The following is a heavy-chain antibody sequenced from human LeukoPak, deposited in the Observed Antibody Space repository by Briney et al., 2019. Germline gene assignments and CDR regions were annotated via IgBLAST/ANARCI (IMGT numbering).Heavy chain of an antibody. V-gene: IGHV1-2*02. CDR2: INPNSGGT. CDR1: GYTFTGYY. D-gene: IGHD2-2*01. CDR3: ARSRRRECSSTSCDSYGLDY. Sequence: ASVKVSCKASGYTFTGYYMHWVRQAPGQGFEWMGWINPNSGGTNYAQKFQGRVTMTRDTSISTAYMELSRLRSDDTALYYCARSRRRECSSTSCDSYGLDYWGQGTLVTVSS. J-gene: IGHJ4*02.